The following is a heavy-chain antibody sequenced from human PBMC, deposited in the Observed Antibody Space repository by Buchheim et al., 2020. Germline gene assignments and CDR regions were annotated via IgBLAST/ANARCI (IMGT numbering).Heavy chain of an antibody. Sequence: QVQLQQWGAGLLKPSETLSLTCAVYGGSFSGYYWSWIRQPPGKGLEWIGEINHSGSTNYNPSLKSRVTISVDTSKNQFPLKLSSVTAADTAVYYCARTCSSTRSPHYYYYYYMDVWGKGTT. CDR1: GGSFSGYY. J-gene: IGHJ6*03. D-gene: IGHD2-2*01. CDR3: ARTCSSTRSPHYYYYYYMDV. V-gene: IGHV4-34*01. CDR2: INHSGST.